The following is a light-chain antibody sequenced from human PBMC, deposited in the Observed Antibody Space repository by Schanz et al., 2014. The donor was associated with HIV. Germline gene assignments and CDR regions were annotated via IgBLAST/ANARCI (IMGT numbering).Light chain of an antibody. Sequence: IVLTQSPGTLSLSPGEGLTLSCRASQSVRSNYVAWYQQKPGQAPRLLIYDASNRATGIPARFSGSGSGTDFTLTISSLEPEDLAVYYCQQRSEWPRTFGQGTKVEIK. CDR2: DAS. CDR3: QQRSEWPRT. V-gene: IGKV3-11*01. J-gene: IGKJ1*01. CDR1: QSVRSN.